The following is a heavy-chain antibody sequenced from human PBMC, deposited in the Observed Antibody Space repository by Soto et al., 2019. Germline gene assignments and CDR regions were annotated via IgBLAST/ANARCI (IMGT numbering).Heavy chain of an antibody. CDR3: ARVGPWVPYYYDSSPYTFENWFDP. J-gene: IGHJ5*02. CDR1: GYSISSGYY. D-gene: IGHD3-22*01. V-gene: IGHV4-38-2*01. CDR2: IYHCGST. Sequence: PSETLSLTCAVSGYSISSGYYWGWLRQPPGEGLEWIGSIYHCGSTYYNPSLNSRVTLSIDMTNNHVSLILNSVTAADTAVYYCARVGPWVPYYYDSSPYTFENWFDPWGQGTLVTVSS.